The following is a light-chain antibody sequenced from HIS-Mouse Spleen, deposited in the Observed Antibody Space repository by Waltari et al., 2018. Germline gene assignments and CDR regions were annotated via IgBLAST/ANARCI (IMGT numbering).Light chain of an antibody. Sequence: QSVLTQPPSASGTPGQRVTISCSGSSSNIGSNYVYWYQQLPGTAPKLLIYRNKQLPSGVPDRFAGSKSGTSASLAISGLRSEDEADYYCAAWDDSLSGPVFGGGTKLTVL. CDR2: RNK. CDR1: SSNIGSNY. CDR3: AAWDDSLSGPV. V-gene: IGLV1-47*01. J-gene: IGLJ3*02.